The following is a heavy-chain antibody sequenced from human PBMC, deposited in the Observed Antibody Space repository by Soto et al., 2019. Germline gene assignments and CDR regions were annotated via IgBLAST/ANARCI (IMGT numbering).Heavy chain of an antibody. CDR3: ARDGHSSAPGFDY. J-gene: IGHJ4*02. CDR1: GYTFTSYG. Sequence: QVQLVQSGAEVKKPGASVKVSRKASGYTFTSYGISWVRQAPGQGLEWMGWISGYNGNTNYAQKLQGRVTMTIDTSTSTGYMELRSLRSDDTAVYFCARDGHSSAPGFDYWGQGTLVTVSS. CDR2: ISGYNGNT. D-gene: IGHD6-19*01. V-gene: IGHV1-18*01.